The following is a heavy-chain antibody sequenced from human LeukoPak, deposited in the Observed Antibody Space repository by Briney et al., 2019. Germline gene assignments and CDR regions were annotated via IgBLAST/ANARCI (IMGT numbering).Heavy chain of an antibody. J-gene: IGHJ5*02. CDR3: ARLKYTAMVTEGWFDP. CDR2: IYPGDSDT. V-gene: IGHV5-51*01. D-gene: IGHD5-18*01. Sequence: GESLKISCKGSGYSFTSYWIGWVRQMPGKGLEWMGIIYPGDSDTRYSPSFQGQVTISADKSISTAYLQWSSLKASDTAMYYCARLKYTAMVTEGWFDPWGQGTLVTVSS. CDR1: GYSFTSYW.